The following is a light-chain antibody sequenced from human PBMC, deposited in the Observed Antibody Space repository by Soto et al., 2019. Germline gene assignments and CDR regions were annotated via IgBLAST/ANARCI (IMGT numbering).Light chain of an antibody. CDR3: NSYTSSNTYV. J-gene: IGLJ1*01. Sequence: SALTQPASVSGSPGQSITISCTGTSRDVGGYNYVSWFQQHPGKAPKLMIYEVSNRPSGVSNRFSGSKSGNTASLTISGLQAEDEADYYCNSYTSSNTYVFGTGTKVTVL. V-gene: IGLV2-14*01. CDR2: EVS. CDR1: SRDVGGYNY.